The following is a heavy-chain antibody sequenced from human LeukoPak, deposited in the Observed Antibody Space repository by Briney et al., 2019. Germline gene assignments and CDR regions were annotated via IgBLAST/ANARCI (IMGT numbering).Heavy chain of an antibody. CDR1: GFTFSSYA. D-gene: IGHD2-2*01. V-gene: IGHV3-23*01. Sequence: PGGSLRLSCAASGFTFSSYAMSWVRQAPGKGLEWVSAISGSGGSTYYADSVKGRFTISRDNSRNTLYLQMNSLRAEDTAVYYCAKDADIVVVPAVPIDYWGQGTLVTVSS. CDR3: AKDADIVVVPAVPIDY. CDR2: ISGSGGST. J-gene: IGHJ4*02.